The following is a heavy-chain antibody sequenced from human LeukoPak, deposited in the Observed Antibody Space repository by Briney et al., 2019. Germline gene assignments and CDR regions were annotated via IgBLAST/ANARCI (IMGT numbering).Heavy chain of an antibody. CDR2: ITGSGDFA. V-gene: IGHV3-23*01. Sequence: GGSLRLSCAASGFPFSTYGISWVRQAPGKGLEWVSAITGSGDFAKYADSVRGRFTISRDNSKNTVYLQMNSLTVEDTALYYCTKRITATTPFDSWGQGTLVTVSS. D-gene: IGHD4-17*01. CDR3: TKRITATTPFDS. CDR1: GFPFSTYG. J-gene: IGHJ4*02.